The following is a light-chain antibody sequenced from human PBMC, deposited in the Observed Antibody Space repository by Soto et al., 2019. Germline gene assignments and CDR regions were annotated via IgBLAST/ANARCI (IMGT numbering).Light chain of an antibody. Sequence: QSVLTQPRSVSGSPGQSVTISCTGTSSDVGGYNYVSWYQQHPGKAPKLMIYEVSKRPSGVPDRFSGSKSGNTASLTISGLQAEDEADYYCCSYAGSYTSYVVFGGGTKLTVL. CDR1: SSDVGGYNY. V-gene: IGLV2-11*01. CDR2: EVS. CDR3: CSYAGSYTSYVV. J-gene: IGLJ2*01.